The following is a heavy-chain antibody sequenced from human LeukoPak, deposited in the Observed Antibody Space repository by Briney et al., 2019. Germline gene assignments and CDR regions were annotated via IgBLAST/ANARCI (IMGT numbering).Heavy chain of an antibody. Sequence: GGSLRLSCVASGFPFPTYAMMWVRQAPGKGLEWVSSVRVSDGARFYADSVKGRFTTSRDNPKNTLFLQMNSLRVEDTAAYYCAQSRYRNDDYYYGMDVWGPGTTVTVSS. CDR1: GFPFPTYA. CDR2: VRVSDGAR. J-gene: IGHJ6*02. CDR3: AQSRYRNDDYYYGMDV. D-gene: IGHD2/OR15-2a*01. V-gene: IGHV3-23*01.